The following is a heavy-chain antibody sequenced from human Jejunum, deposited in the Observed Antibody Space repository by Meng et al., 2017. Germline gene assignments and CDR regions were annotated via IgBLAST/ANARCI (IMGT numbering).Heavy chain of an antibody. J-gene: IGHJ4*02. V-gene: IGHV4-59*11. CDR2: MYYTGTS. CDR1: GGPITSHF. D-gene: IGHD1-26*01. CDR3: ARVAGYSAPFDY. Sequence: QVQSQGSGPGLVKPSETLSLNCSSSGGPITSHFWSWLRQSPGKGLEWIGDMYYTGTSNYNPSLKSRVTMSVDTSKNQFSLKLASVTAADTAVYYCARVAGYSAPFDYWGQGILVTVSS.